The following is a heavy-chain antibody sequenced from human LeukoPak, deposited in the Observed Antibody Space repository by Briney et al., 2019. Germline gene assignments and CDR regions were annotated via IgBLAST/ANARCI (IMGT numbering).Heavy chain of an antibody. CDR1: GGSFSGYY. Sequence: PSETLSLTCAVYGGSFSGYYWSWIRQPPGKGLEWIGEINHSGSTNYNPSLKSRVTISVDTSKNQFSLKLSSVTAADTAVYYCSGSLLTMVRGVITNWFDPWGQGTLVTVSS. D-gene: IGHD3-10*01. J-gene: IGHJ5*02. CDR3: SGSLLTMVRGVITNWFDP. V-gene: IGHV4-34*01. CDR2: INHSGST.